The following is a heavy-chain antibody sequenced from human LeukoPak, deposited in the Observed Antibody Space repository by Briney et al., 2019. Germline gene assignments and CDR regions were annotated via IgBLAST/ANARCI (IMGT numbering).Heavy chain of an antibody. V-gene: IGHV3-53*01. CDR2: IYSGDNA. D-gene: IGHD5-24*01. CDR3: ARVDVTGYCDY. J-gene: IGHJ4*02. Sequence: PGGSLRLSCAASGFTVGSSYMTWVRQAPGKGLEWVSIIYSGDNAYYADSVRGRFTISRDSSKNTLYLQMKSLRVEDTAVYYCARVDVTGYCDYWGQGTLVTVSS. CDR1: GFTVGSSY.